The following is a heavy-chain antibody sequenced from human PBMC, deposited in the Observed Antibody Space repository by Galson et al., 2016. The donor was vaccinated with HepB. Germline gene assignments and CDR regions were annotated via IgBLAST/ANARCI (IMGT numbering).Heavy chain of an antibody. V-gene: IGHV3-74*01. J-gene: IGHJ6*02. D-gene: IGHD3-22*01. Sequence: SLRLSCAASGITFSSKWMHWVRQAPGKGLVWVSRINGDGSTTNYVDSVKGRFTISRDNAKSMLYLQMNGLRAEDTAVYYCARGVGGYLGYGMDVWGQGTTVTVSS. CDR2: INGDGSTT. CDR3: ARGVGGYLGYGMDV. CDR1: GITFSSKW.